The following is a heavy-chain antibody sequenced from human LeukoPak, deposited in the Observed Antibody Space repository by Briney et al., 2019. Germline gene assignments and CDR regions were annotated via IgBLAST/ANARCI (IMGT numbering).Heavy chain of an antibody. D-gene: IGHD3-3*01. CDR1: GGSISTYY. V-gene: IGHV4-59*12. J-gene: IGHJ6*02. Sequence: SETLSLTCTVSGGSISTYYWSWIRQPPGKGLEWIGYIYYIGSTYYNPSLKSRVTISVGTSKNQFSLKLSSVTAADTAVYYCARVSGGGFGVVISKNYYYYGMDVWGQGTTVTVSS. CDR3: ARVSGGGFGVVISKNYYYYGMDV. CDR2: IYYIGST.